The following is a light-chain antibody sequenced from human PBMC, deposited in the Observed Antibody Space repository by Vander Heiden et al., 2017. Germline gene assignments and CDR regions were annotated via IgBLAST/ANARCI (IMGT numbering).Light chain of an antibody. Sequence: QSALTQPPSASGSPGHSVTVSCTGTTSYVVAYNYVSWYQQHPGKAPKLIIDEDTKRPSGVPDRFSASKSGDTASLTVSGLQAEDEADYYCSSHAGSNNYAFGTGTKVTVL. CDR2: EDT. CDR3: SSHAGSNNYA. J-gene: IGLJ1*01. CDR1: TSYVVAYNY. V-gene: IGLV2-8*01.